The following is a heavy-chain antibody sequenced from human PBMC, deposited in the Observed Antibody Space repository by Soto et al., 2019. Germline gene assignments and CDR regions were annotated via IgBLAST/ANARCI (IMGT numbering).Heavy chain of an antibody. CDR1: GYSFTSYW. J-gene: IGHJ6*02. V-gene: IGHV5-51*01. Sequence: PGESLKISCKGSGYSFTSYWIGWVRQMPGKGLEWMGIIYPGDSDTRYSPSFQGQVTISADKSISTAYLQWSSLKASDTAMYYCARAGYCGGDCYSYYYYYYGMDVWGQGTTVTVSS. D-gene: IGHD2-21*02. CDR3: ARAGYCGGDCYSYYYYYYGMDV. CDR2: IYPGDSDT.